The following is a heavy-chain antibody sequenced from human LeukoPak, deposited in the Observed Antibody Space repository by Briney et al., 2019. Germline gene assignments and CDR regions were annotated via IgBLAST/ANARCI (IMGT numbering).Heavy chain of an antibody. J-gene: IGHJ4*02. Sequence: GGSMTLSCVASRFIFSSFSMSWVRQAPGKGLEWVSTISGSGGSTYYADSVGGRFTVSRDNSKNTLYLQMNSLRAEDRAVYYCAKDYPLLRSWHYYFDSWGPGTLVTVSS. V-gene: IGHV3-23*01. CDR3: AKDYPLLRSWHYYFDS. CDR2: ISGSGGST. D-gene: IGHD6-13*01. CDR1: RFIFSSFS.